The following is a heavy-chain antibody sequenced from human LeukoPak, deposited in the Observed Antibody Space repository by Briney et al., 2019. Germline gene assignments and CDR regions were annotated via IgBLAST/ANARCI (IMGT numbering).Heavy chain of an antibody. CDR1: GFNFNIYS. CDR3: ARKLRKYTSGYYDGGPDY. D-gene: IGHD6-19*01. V-gene: IGHV3-21*01. CDR2: ITGNSNYI. Sequence: PGGSLRLSCAASGFNFNIYSMNWVRQAPGKGLQWVSSITGNSNYIHYADSVKGRFTISRDNAKNSLYLQMNSLRAEDTAVYYCARKLRKYTSGYYDGGPDYWGQGTLVSVSS. J-gene: IGHJ4*02.